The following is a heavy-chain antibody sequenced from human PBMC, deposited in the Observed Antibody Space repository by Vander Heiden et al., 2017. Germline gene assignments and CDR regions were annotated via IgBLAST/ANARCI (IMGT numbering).Heavy chain of an antibody. D-gene: IGHD3-22*01. CDR2: IYTGGST. J-gene: IGHJ4*02. Sequence: QVQLQESGPGLVRPSETLSLTCAVSGGSMGNYYWTRLRQPAGKALEWLGRIYTGGSTNYNPSLKSRVTMSVATSKNQFSLKLTSVTAADTAVYYCVGNYYDSRGYYFIDSWGQGTLVTVS. CDR1: GGSMGNYY. CDR3: VGNYYDSRGYYFIDS. V-gene: IGHV4-4*07.